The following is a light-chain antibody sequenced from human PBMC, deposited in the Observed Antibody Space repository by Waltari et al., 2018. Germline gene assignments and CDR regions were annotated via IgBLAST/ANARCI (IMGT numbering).Light chain of an antibody. CDR1: SSDVGDYNY. Sequence: QSALTQPPSASGSPGQSVTISCTGTSSDVGDYNYVSWYQQHPGKPPKLMIFDVSKRPAGVPDRFSGSKSGNTASLTVSGLQADDEADYYCSSYAGSNNWVFGGGTKLTVL. V-gene: IGLV2-8*01. CDR3: SSYAGSNNWV. J-gene: IGLJ3*02. CDR2: DVS.